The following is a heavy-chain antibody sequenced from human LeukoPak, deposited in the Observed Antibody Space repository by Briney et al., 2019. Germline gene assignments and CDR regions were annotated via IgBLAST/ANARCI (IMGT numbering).Heavy chain of an antibody. CDR2: INPNSGGT. V-gene: IGHV1-2*02. CDR3: ARTDYGDYVFSIDY. D-gene: IGHD4-17*01. Sequence: ASVKVSCKASGYTFTGYYMHWVRQAPGQGLEWMGWINPNSGGTNYAQKFQGRVTMTRDTSISTAYMELSRLRSDDTAVYYCARTDYGDYVFSIDYWGQGTLVTVSS. J-gene: IGHJ4*02. CDR1: GYTFTGYY.